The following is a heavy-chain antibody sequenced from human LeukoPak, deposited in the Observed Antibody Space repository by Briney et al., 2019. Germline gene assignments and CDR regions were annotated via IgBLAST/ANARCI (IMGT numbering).Heavy chain of an antibody. CDR2: ISSDETNI. V-gene: IGHV3-30*18. CDR3: AKDPYRVVFATGNYLDP. J-gene: IGHJ5*02. D-gene: IGHD2-15*01. CDR1: GFTFSNYG. Sequence: GSLTLSCATSGFTFSNYGMHWVRQAPGKGLEWVAVISSDETNIRYGDSVRGRFTVSRDNAKNTVYLQMNSLGADDTAVYYCAKDPYRVVFATGNYLDPWGQGTLVTVSS.